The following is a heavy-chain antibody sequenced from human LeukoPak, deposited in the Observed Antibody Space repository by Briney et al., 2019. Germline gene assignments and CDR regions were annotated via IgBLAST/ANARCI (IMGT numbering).Heavy chain of an antibody. CDR1: GGTFSSYA. J-gene: IGHJ4*02. D-gene: IGHD2-15*01. CDR2: IIPIFGTA. V-gene: IGHV1-69*05. Sequence: GASVKVSCKASGGTFSSYAISWVRQAPGQGLEWMGGIIPIFGTANYAQRFQGRVTVTTDTSTSTVYMQLSSLGSEDTAVYYCAGERRSWGEDFWGQGTLVTVSS. CDR3: AGERRSWGEDF.